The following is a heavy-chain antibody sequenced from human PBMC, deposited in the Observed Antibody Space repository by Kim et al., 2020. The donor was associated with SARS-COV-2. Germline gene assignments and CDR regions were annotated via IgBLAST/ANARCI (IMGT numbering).Heavy chain of an antibody. CDR2: INHSGST. D-gene: IGHD6-13*01. Sequence: SETLSLTCAVYGGSFSGYYWSWIRQPPGKGLEWIGEINHSGSTNYNPSLKSRVTISVDTSKNQFSLKLSSVTAADTAVYYCARAVAAAGLLTFDYWGQGTLVTVSS. CDR3: ARAVAAAGLLTFDY. V-gene: IGHV4-34*01. CDR1: GGSFSGYY. J-gene: IGHJ4*02.